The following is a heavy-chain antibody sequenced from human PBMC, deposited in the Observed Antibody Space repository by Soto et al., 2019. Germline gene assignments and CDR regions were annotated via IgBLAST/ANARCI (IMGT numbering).Heavy chain of an antibody. CDR1: GFTFSSYE. Sequence: PGGSLRLSCVASGFTFSSYEMNWVRQAPGKGLEWVSYIDRSGRNKYYADSVKGRFTISRDSAKNSLYLQMHSLTAEDTAVYYCARDSTYYDSSDYFDNWGQGTPVTVSS. J-gene: IGHJ4*02. D-gene: IGHD3-22*01. V-gene: IGHV3-48*03. CDR2: IDRSGRNK. CDR3: ARDSTYYDSSDYFDN.